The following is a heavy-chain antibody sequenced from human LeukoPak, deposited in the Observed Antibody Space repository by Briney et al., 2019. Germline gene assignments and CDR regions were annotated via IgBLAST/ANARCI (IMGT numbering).Heavy chain of an antibody. CDR2: INPNSGGT. D-gene: IGHD3-10*01. J-gene: IGHJ4*02. Sequence: ASVKVSCKTSGYTFTGYYIHWVRQAPGQGLQWLGWINPNSGGTNYAQNFQGRVTMTRDTSISTAYMELSRLRSDDTAVYYCARMYYYGSGNIDYWGQGTLVTVSS. CDR1: GYTFTGYY. V-gene: IGHV1-2*02. CDR3: ARMYYYGSGNIDY.